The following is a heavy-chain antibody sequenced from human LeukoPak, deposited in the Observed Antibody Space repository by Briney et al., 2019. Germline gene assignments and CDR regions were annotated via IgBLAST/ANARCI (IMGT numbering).Heavy chain of an antibody. V-gene: IGHV1-46*01. Sequence: ASVKVSCKASGYTFTSYYMHWVRQAPGQGLEWMGIINPSGGSTSYAQKFQGRVTMTRDTSTSTVYMELSSLRSEDTAVYYCARGRVLRFLEWFDPRHDYYGMDVWGQGTTVTVSS. CDR3: ARGRVLRFLEWFDPRHDYYGMDV. CDR1: GYTFTSYY. J-gene: IGHJ6*02. D-gene: IGHD3-3*01. CDR2: INPSGGST.